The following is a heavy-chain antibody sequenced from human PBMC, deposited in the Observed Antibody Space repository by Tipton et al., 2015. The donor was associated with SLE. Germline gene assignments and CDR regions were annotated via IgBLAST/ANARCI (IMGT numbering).Heavy chain of an antibody. Sequence: TLSLTCAVYGGSFSCYYWSWIRQPPGKGLEWIGEINHSGSTNYNPSLKSRVTISVDTSKNQFSMKLSSMTAADTAVYYCARAVGDYAFDIWGQGTMVTVSS. V-gene: IGHV4-34*01. CDR2: INHSGST. CDR1: GGSFSCYY. D-gene: IGHD1-26*01. J-gene: IGHJ3*02. CDR3: ARAVGDYAFDI.